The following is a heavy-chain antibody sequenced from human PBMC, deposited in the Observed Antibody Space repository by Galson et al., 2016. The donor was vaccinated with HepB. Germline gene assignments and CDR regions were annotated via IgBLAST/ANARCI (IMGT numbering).Heavy chain of an antibody. D-gene: IGHD2-21*01. Sequence: SLRLSCAASGFTFSTSNMNWVRQAPGKGLQWVSYIISTSDRVHDADSVRGRFTVSRDNAKNSLYLQMNNLRAEDTAAYYCARWGDDSDAFDIWGQGTMVTVSS. CDR1: GFTFSTSN. V-gene: IGHV3-48*01. CDR3: ARWGDDSDAFDI. CDR2: IISTSDRV. J-gene: IGHJ3*02.